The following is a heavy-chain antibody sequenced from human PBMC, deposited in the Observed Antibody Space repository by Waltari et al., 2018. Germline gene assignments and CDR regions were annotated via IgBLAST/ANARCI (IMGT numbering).Heavy chain of an antibody. CDR1: GFPFSSYA. V-gene: IGHV3-23*03. D-gene: IGHD6-6*01. CDR2: IYSGGST. Sequence: EVQLLESGGGLVQPGGSLRLSCAASGFPFSSYAMRWVRQAPGKGLEWVSVIYSGGSTYYADSVKGRFTISRDNSKNTLYLQMNSLRAEDTAVYYCAKDEIGSIAARAEAFDIWGQGTMVTVSS. CDR3: AKDEIGSIAARAEAFDI. J-gene: IGHJ3*02.